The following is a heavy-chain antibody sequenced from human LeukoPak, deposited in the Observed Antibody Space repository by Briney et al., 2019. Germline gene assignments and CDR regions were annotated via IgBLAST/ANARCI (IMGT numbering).Heavy chain of an antibody. Sequence: TSETLSLTCTVSGGSISSYYWNWIRQPAGKGLEWIGRIYTSGSTNYNPSLKSRVTTSVDTSQNQFSLKLSSVTAADTAVYYCSRGQDGYNYRYYYYMDVWGKGTTVTIS. J-gene: IGHJ6*03. CDR3: SRGQDGYNYRYYYYMDV. D-gene: IGHD5-24*01. CDR2: IYTSGST. V-gene: IGHV4-4*07. CDR1: GGSISSYY.